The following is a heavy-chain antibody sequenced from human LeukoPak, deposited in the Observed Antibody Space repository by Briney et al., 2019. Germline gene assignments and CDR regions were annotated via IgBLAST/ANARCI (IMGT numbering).Heavy chain of an antibody. CDR1: GGSFSGYY. D-gene: IGHD6-13*01. V-gene: IGHV4-34*01. Sequence: PSENLSRTSAVYGGSFSGYYWSWIRQPPGKGLEWIGETNHSGSTNYNPSLKSRVTISVDTSKNQSSLKLSSVTAADTAVYYCARGGWESSSSWYDYWGQGTLVTVSS. J-gene: IGHJ4*02. CDR2: TNHSGST. CDR3: ARGGWESSSSWYDY.